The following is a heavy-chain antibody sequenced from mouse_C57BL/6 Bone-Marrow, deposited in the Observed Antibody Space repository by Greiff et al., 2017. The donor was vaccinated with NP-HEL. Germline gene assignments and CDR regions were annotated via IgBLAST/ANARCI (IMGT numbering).Heavy chain of an antibody. CDR2: IHPSDSDT. V-gene: IGHV1-74*01. D-gene: IGHD1-1*01. Sequence: VKLQESGAELVKPGASVKVSCKASGYTFTSYWMHWVKQRPGQGLEWIGRIHPSDSDTNYNQKFKGKATLTVDKSSSTAYMQLSSLTSEDSAVYYCAIWEGYYGSSRYYYAMDYWGQGTSVTVSS. CDR1: GYTFTSYW. J-gene: IGHJ4*01. CDR3: AIWEGYYGSSRYYYAMDY.